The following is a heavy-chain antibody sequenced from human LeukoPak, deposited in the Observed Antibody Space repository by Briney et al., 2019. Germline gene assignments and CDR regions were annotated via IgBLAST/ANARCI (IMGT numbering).Heavy chain of an antibody. CDR1: GGSISSYY. CDR2: IYTSGST. V-gene: IGHV4-4*07. J-gene: IGHJ5*02. Sequence: PSETLSLTRTVSGGSISSYYWSWIRQPAGKGLEWIGRIYTSGSTNYNPSLKSRVTMSVDTSKNQFSLKLSSVTAADTAVYYCARGSTVWQGGWFDPGGQGTLVTVSS. D-gene: IGHD2-2*01. CDR3: ARGSTVWQGGWFDP.